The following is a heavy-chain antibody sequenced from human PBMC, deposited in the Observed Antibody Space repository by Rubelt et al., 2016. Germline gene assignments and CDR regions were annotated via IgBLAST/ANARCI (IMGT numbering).Heavy chain of an antibody. D-gene: IGHD5-24*01. CDR3: AREMARTYYFDY. CDR1: GYTFTTYY. V-gene: IGHV1-46*01. J-gene: IGHJ4*02. Sequence: QVQLVQSGADVKKPGASVKVSCEASGYTFTTYYMHWVRQAPGQGLEWMGMINPSGGSTTYAQNFQGSVTMTSDTSTSTVYMELKSLRSEDTDMYDCAREMARTYYFDYWGQGTQVTVSS. CDR2: INPSGGST.